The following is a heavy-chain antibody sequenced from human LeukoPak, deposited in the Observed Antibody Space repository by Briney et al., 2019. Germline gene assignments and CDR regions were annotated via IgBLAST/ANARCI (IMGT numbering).Heavy chain of an antibody. Sequence: SETLSLTCTVSGVSINIGSYYWGWIRQPPGKGLEWIGYIYYSGSTNYNPSLKSRVTISVDTSKNQFSLKLSSVTAADTAVYYCARHTYYYGSGSITPFDYWGQGTLVTVSS. CDR2: IYYSGST. V-gene: IGHV4-61*05. D-gene: IGHD3-10*01. CDR1: GVSINIGSYY. J-gene: IGHJ4*02. CDR3: ARHTYYYGSGSITPFDY.